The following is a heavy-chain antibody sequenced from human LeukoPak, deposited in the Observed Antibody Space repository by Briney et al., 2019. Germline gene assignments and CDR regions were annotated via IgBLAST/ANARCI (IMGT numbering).Heavy chain of an antibody. J-gene: IGHJ4*02. D-gene: IGHD3-9*01. CDR1: GFTVSNNY. CDR3: ARAVLNDNAAY. CDR2: IYNGGST. V-gene: IGHV3-53*01. Sequence: GGSLRLSCAASGFTVSNNYMSWVRQAPGKGLEWVSIIYNGGSTYYADSVKGRFTISRDNSKNTLYLQMNSLRAEDTAVYYCARAVLNDNAAYWGQATLVTVSS.